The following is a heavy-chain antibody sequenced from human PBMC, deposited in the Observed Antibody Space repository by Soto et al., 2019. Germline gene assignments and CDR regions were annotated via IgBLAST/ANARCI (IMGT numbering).Heavy chain of an antibody. CDR3: ARDGDGYSSSNLDY. D-gene: IGHD6-6*01. CDR1: GGTFSSYA. J-gene: IGHJ4*02. CDR2: IIPIFGTA. Sequence: SVKVSCKASGGTFSSYAISWVRQAPGQGLEWMGGIIPIFGTANYAQKFQGRVTITADESTSTAYMELSSLRSEDTAVYYCARDGDGYSSSNLDYWGQGTLVTVSS. V-gene: IGHV1-69*13.